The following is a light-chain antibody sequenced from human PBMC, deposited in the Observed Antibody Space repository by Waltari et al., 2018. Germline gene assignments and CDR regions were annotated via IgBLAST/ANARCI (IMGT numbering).Light chain of an antibody. Sequence: QSALTQPASVSGSPGQSIAISCTGTSSDVGGSHYFSWYQQYPGKGPKLLISGVSDRPSGISDRFSGSKSGNTASLTISWLQAEDEADYYCSSYSTINTRVFGPGTKVTVL. CDR1: SSDVGGSHY. J-gene: IGLJ1*01. CDR3: SSYSTINTRV. V-gene: IGLV2-14*01. CDR2: GVS.